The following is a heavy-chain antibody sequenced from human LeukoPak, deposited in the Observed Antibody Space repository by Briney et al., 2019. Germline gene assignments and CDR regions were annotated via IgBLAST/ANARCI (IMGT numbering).Heavy chain of an antibody. CDR2: INPNSGGT. V-gene: IGHV1-2*02. Sequence: ASVKLSCKASGYTFTGYYMHWVRQAPGQGLEWMGWINPNSGGTNYAQQFQGRVTMTRDTSISTAYMELSRLRSDDTAVYYCASVYSSGWYFDYWGQGTLVTVSS. D-gene: IGHD6-19*01. J-gene: IGHJ4*02. CDR3: ASVYSSGWYFDY. CDR1: GYTFTGYY.